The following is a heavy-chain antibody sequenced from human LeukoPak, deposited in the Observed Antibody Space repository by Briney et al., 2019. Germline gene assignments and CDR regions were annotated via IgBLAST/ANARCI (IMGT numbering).Heavy chain of an antibody. CDR2: IYTSGST. J-gene: IGHJ3*02. D-gene: IGHD6-19*01. Sequence: SETLSLTCTVSGGSISSYYWSWIRQPAGKGLEWIGRIYTSGSTNYNPSLKSRVTMSVDTSKNQFSLKLSSVTAADTAVYYCASRSSGWLVPDAFDIWGQGTMVTVSS. CDR1: GGSISSYY. CDR3: ASRSSGWLVPDAFDI. V-gene: IGHV4-4*07.